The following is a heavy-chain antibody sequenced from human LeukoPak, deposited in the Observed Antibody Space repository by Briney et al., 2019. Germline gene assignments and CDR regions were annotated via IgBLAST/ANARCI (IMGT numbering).Heavy chain of an antibody. CDR3: ARDGSRTLIVGATLFQH. V-gene: IGHV3-23*01. D-gene: IGHD1-26*01. Sequence: PGFSLTVPCVASGLTLRSCAMRWLRQAPAKGLEGVSAICGSCGSTYYADSVKGRFTISRDNSKNTLYLQMNSLRAEDTAVYYCARDGSRTLIVGATLFQHWGQGTLVTVSS. CDR2: ICGSCGST. CDR1: GLTLRSCA. J-gene: IGHJ1*01.